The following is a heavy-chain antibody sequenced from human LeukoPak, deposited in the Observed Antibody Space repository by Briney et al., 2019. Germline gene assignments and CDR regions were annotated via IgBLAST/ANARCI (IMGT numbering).Heavy chain of an antibody. CDR2: IYTSGST. V-gene: IGHV4-61*02. Sequence: SETLSLTCTVSGGSISSGSYYWSWIRQPAGKGLEWIGRIYTSGSTNYNPSLKSRVTISVDTSKNQFSLKLSSVTAADTAVYYCARLHYYYMDVWGKGTTVTISS. J-gene: IGHJ6*03. CDR1: GGSISSGSYY. CDR3: ARLHYYYMDV.